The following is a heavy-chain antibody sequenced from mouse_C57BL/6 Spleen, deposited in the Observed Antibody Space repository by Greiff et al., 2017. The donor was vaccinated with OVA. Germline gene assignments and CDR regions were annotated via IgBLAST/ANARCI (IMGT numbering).Heavy chain of an antibody. Sequence: QVQLQQSGAELVRPGASVTLSCKASGYTFTDYEMHWVKQTPVHGLEWIGAIDPETGGTAYNQKFKGKAILTADKSSSTAYMELRSLTSEDSAVYYCTRDRDYGSSYNAMDYWGQGTSVTVSS. V-gene: IGHV1-15*01. D-gene: IGHD1-1*01. CDR3: TRDRDYGSSYNAMDY. CDR1: GYTFTDYE. J-gene: IGHJ4*01. CDR2: IDPETGGT.